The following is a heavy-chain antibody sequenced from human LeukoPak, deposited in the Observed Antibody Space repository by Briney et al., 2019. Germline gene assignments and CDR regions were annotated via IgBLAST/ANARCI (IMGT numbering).Heavy chain of an antibody. CDR2: ISGEGVTI. CDR1: GXSFSNYA. D-gene: IGHD2/OR15-2a*01. V-gene: IGHV3-23*01. J-gene: IGHJ4*02. Sequence: GGSLRLSCATSGXSFSNYAMSWVRQAPGKGLEWVSTISGEGVTIYYADSVKGRFTISRDNSKNTLYMKMNSLSAEDTAVYYCGPREDSTTNAYDYWGQGTLVTVSS. CDR3: GPREDSTTNAYDY.